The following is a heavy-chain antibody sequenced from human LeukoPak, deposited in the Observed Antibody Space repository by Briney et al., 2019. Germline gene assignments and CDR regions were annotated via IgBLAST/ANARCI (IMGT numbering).Heavy chain of an antibody. CDR1: GFTFDDYG. CDR3: ASRGDTSGYYYFDY. D-gene: IGHD3-22*01. Sequence: GGSLRLSRAASGFTFDDYGMSWVRQAPGKGLEWVSYISGGSSYTNYADSVKGRFTISRDNAKNSLYLQMNSLRAEDTAVYYCASRGDTSGYYYFDYWGQGTLVTVSS. J-gene: IGHJ4*02. CDR2: ISGGSSYT. V-gene: IGHV3-11*03.